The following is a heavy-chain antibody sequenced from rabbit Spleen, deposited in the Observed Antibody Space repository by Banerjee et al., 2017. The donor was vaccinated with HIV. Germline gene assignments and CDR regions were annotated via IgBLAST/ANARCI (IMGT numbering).Heavy chain of an antibody. J-gene: IGHJ4*01. Sequence: QSLEESGGDLVKPGASLTLTCTTSGFSFSSNQMCWVRQAPGKGLEWIVCIYGGSSGTTYYATWAKGRFTISKTSSTTVTLQMTSLTVADTATYFCARRDAGDGGYNLWGQGTLVTVS. CDR2: IYGGSSGTT. CDR1: GFSFSSNQ. V-gene: IGHV1S40*01. CDR3: ARRDAGDGGYNL. D-gene: IGHD4-2*01.